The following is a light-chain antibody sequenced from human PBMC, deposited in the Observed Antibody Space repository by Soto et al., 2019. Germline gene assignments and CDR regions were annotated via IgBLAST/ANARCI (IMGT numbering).Light chain of an antibody. J-gene: IGLJ2*01. CDR1: SSDIGDYNF. CDR2: DVS. V-gene: IGLV2-14*03. Sequence: QSVLAQPASVSGSPGQSITISCTGTSSDIGDYNFVSWYQQHPGKVPKLLIYDVSNRPPGISTRFSGSKSGNTASLTISGLQADDEADYYCSSYTSGSTLVVFGGGTKLTVL. CDR3: SSYTSGSTLVV.